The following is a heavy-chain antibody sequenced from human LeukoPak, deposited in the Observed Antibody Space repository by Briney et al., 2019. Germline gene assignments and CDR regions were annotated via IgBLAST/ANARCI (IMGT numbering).Heavy chain of an antibody. CDR2: IYYSGST. CDR1: GGSISSGGYY. CDR3: ARLNYDILTGPDY. D-gene: IGHD3-9*01. Sequence: SETLSLTCTVSGGSISSGGYYWSWIRQHPGKSLEWIGYIYYSGSTYYNPSLKSRVTISVDTSKNQFSLKLSSVTAADTAVYYCARLNYDILTGPDYWGQGTLVTVSS. J-gene: IGHJ4*02. V-gene: IGHV4-31*03.